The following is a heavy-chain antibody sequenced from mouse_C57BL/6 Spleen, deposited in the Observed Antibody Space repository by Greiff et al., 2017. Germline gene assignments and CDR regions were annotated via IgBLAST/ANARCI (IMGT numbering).Heavy chain of an antibody. CDR2: ISSGSSTI. J-gene: IGHJ2*01. CDR1: GFTFSDYG. Sequence: EVMLVESGGGLVKPGGSLKLSCAASGFTFSDYGMHWVRQAPEKGLEWVAYISSGSSTIYYADTVKGRFTISRDNAKNTLFLQMTSLRSEDTAMYYCARLYYGSSLDYWGQGTTLTVSS. D-gene: IGHD1-1*01. V-gene: IGHV5-17*01. CDR3: ARLYYGSSLDY.